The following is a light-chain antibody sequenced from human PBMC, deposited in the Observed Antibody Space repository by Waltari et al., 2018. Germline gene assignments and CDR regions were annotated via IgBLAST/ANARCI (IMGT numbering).Light chain of an antibody. J-gene: IGKJ1*01. CDR3: QQSYSTPWT. V-gene: IGKV1-39*01. Sequence: DIQMPQSPSSLSASVGDRVTITCRASQSISSYLNWYHQKPGKDPKLLIYAASSLQSGVPSRFSGSGSGTDFTLTISSLQPEDFATYYCQQSYSTPWTFGQGTKVEIK. CDR2: AAS. CDR1: QSISSY.